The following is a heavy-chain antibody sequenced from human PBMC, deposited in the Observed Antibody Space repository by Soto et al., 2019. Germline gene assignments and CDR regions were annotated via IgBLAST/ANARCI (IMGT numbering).Heavy chain of an antibody. D-gene: IGHD3-16*01. V-gene: IGHV3-33*01. Sequence: VQLVESGGGVVQPGRSLRLSCEASGFAFSQYAMHWVRQAPGKGPEWVALIWNDGSRKNYVDSVKGRFTISRDNSKNTLNLQMNSLRADLSPMYVCVRGIPSFFSCTGLYWHFGLRGPGALGTVS. CDR2: IWNDGSRK. J-gene: IGHJ2*01. CDR1: GFAFSQYA. CDR3: VRGIPSFFSCTGLYWHFGL.